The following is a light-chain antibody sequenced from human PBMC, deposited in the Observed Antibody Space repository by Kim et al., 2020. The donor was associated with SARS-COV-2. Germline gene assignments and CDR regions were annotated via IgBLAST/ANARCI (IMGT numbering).Light chain of an antibody. Sequence: EIVLTQSPGTLSLSPGERATLSCRASQSVTMNSLAWYQQKAGQAPRLLIYGLSIRATDIPDRFSGSGFGTDFTLTISRLEPEDFAVYYCQQYDGSRTFGQGTKLEI. CDR1: QSVTMNS. V-gene: IGKV3-20*01. CDR2: GLS. J-gene: IGKJ2*01. CDR3: QQYDGSRT.